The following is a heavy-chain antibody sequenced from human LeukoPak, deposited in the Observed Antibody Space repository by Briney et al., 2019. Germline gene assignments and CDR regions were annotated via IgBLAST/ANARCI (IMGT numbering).Heavy chain of an antibody. CDR1: GGSITSYY. D-gene: IGHD1-26*01. J-gene: IGHJ4*02. Sequence: SETLSLTCTVSGGSITSYYWSWIRQPPGKGLEWIGYIFYSGSTNYNPSLNSRVTISVDTSKNQFSLTLYSVTAADTAVYYCARGGRSGSHGYYFDYWGQGTLVTVSS. V-gene: IGHV4-59*01. CDR2: IFYSGST. CDR3: ARGGRSGSHGYYFDY.